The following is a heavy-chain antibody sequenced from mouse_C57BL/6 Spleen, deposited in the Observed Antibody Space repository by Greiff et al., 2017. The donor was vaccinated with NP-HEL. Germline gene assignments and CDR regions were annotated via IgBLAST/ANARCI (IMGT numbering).Heavy chain of an antibody. V-gene: IGHV1-55*01. CDR1: GYTFTSYW. D-gene: IGHD2-3*01. Sequence: QVQLQQPGAELVKPGASVKMSCKASGYTFTSYWITWVKQRPGQGLEWIGDIYPGSGSTNYNEKFKSKATLTVDTSSSTAYMQLSSLTSEDSAVYYCARSPSYDGYYDYWGQGTTLTVSS. CDR3: ARSPSYDGYYDY. CDR2: IYPGSGST. J-gene: IGHJ2*01.